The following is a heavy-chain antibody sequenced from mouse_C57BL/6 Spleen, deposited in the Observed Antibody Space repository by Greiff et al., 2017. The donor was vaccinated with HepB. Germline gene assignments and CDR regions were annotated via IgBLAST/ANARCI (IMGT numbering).Heavy chain of an antibody. J-gene: IGHJ1*03. CDR3: ARQYSNYGWYFDV. CDR1: GFTFSSYG. Sequence: EVQLQESGGDLVKPGGSLKLSCAASGFTFSSYGMSWVRQTPDKRLEWVATISSGGSYTYYPDSVKGRFTISRDNAKNTLYLQMSSLKSEDTAMYYCARQYSNYGWYFDVWGTGTTVTVSS. V-gene: IGHV5-6*01. CDR2: ISSGGSYT. D-gene: IGHD2-5*01.